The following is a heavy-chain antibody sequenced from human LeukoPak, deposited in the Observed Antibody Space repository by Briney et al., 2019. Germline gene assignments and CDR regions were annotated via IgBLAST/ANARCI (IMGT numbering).Heavy chain of an antibody. V-gene: IGHV3-30*03. Sequence: PGGSLRLSCAASGFTFSSYGMHWVRQAPGKGLEWVAVISYDGSNKYYADSVKGRFTISRDNSKNTLYLQMNSLRAEDTAVYYCARASYYDSSASVWGQGTLVTVSS. CDR1: GFTFSSYG. J-gene: IGHJ4*02. CDR3: ARASYYDSSASV. CDR2: ISYDGSNK. D-gene: IGHD3-22*01.